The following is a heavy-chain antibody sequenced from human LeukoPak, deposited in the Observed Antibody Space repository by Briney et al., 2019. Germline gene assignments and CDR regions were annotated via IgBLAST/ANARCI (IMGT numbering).Heavy chain of an antibody. CDR3: ARGVKGEARRYYDIVTGRNRHYYYYMDV. CDR2: MNPNSGNT. J-gene: IGHJ6*03. Sequence: ASVKVSCKASGGTFSSYAINWVRQATGQGLEWMGWMNPNSGNTGYAQKFQGRVTMTRNTSISTAYMELRSLGSEDTAVYYCARGVKGEARRYYDIVTGRNRHYYYYMDVWGKGTTVTISS. V-gene: IGHV1-8*02. CDR1: GGTFSSYA. D-gene: IGHD3-9*01.